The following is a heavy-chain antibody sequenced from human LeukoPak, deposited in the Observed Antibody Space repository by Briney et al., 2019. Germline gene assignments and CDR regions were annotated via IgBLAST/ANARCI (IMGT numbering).Heavy chain of an antibody. CDR1: GFTFSDYA. CDR2: ISGSWGNT. J-gene: IGHJ6*02. Sequence: GGSLRLSCAASGFTFSDYAMRWVRQAPGKGLEWVSAISGSWGNTYYADSVKGRFTISRDNSKHTLYLQMNSLSDEGTAVYYSAKGARGYRSTANYRANTHTMDVSGQ. CDR3: AKGARGYRSTANYRANTHTMDV. D-gene: IGHD4/OR15-4a*01. V-gene: IGHV3-23*01.